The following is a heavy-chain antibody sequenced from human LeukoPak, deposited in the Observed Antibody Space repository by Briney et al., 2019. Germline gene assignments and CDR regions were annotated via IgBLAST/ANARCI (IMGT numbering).Heavy chain of an antibody. Sequence: PGGSLRLSCAASGFMFTHHVMHWVRQAPGKGLEWVAVIWSDGTNKFYSDSVKGRFAISRDNSNDMVYLQMNGLRVDDTAVYYCAKDIQRDFDYTNSLDSWGQGTLVIVSS. CDR3: AKDIQRDFDYTNSLDS. V-gene: IGHV3-33*06. J-gene: IGHJ4*02. CDR2: IWSDGTNK. CDR1: GFMFTHHV. D-gene: IGHD4-11*01.